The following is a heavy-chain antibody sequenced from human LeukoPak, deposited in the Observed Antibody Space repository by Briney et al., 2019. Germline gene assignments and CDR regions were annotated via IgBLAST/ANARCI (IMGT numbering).Heavy chain of an antibody. CDR3: ARRITMVRGAPGYGMDV. V-gene: IGHV5-51*01. J-gene: IGHJ6*02. CDR1: GYSFTSYW. Sequence: GESLKISCKGSGYSFTSYWIGWVRQMPGKGLEWMGIIYPGDSDTRYSPSFQGQVTISADKSISTAYLQWSSLKASDTAMYYCARRITMVRGAPGYGMDVWGQGTTVTVSS. D-gene: IGHD3-10*01. CDR2: IYPGDSDT.